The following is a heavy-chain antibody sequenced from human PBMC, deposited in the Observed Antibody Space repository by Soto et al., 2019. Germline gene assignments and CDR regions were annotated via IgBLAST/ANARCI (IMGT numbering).Heavy chain of an antibody. D-gene: IGHD3-9*01. Sequence: EVQLVESGGGLVQPGGSLRLSCAASGFTVSSNYMSWVRQAPGKGLEWVSVIYSGGSTYYADSVKGRFTISRDNSKNTLYLQMNSPRAEDTAVYYCARDQYYDILTGYEYGMDVWGQGTTVTVSS. CDR1: GFTVSSNY. CDR3: ARDQYYDILTGYEYGMDV. V-gene: IGHV3-66*01. J-gene: IGHJ6*02. CDR2: IYSGGST.